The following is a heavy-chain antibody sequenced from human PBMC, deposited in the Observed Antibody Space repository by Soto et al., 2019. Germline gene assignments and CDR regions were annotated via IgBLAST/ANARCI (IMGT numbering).Heavy chain of an antibody. D-gene: IGHD4-4*01. Sequence: QVQLQESGPGLVKPSGTLSLTCAVSGGSISSSNWCSWVRQPPGKRLEWIGEIYHSGTTNYNPSLKSRVTISLDQSKNQFSRHLSSVTAADTAVYYCATLYSIPRWFDPWGQGTQVAVSS. V-gene: IGHV4-4*02. J-gene: IGHJ5*02. CDR1: GGSISSSNW. CDR3: ATLYSIPRWFDP. CDR2: IYHSGTT.